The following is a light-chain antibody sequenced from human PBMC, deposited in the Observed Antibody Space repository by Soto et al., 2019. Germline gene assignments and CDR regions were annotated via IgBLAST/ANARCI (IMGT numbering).Light chain of an antibody. V-gene: IGLV2-14*01. CDR3: SSYTTSTTQV. CDR1: SSDIGGYKH. CDR2: EVS. Sequence: QSALTQPASVSGSPGQSITISCTGTSSDIGGYKHVSWYQQHPGKAPKLMIYEVSNRPSGVSNRFSGSKSGNAASLTISGLQAEDEADYYRSSYTTSTTQVFGTGTELTV. J-gene: IGLJ1*01.